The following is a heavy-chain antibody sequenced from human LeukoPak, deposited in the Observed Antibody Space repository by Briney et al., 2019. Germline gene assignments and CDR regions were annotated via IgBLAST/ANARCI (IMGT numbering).Heavy chain of an antibody. V-gene: IGHV1-2*02. D-gene: IGHD3-3*01. CDR3: ARLYRFLDAWGMDV. Sequence: ASVKVSCKASGYTFTGYYMHWVRQAPGQGLEWMGWINPNSGGTNYAQKFQGRVTMTRDTSISTAYMELSGLRSDDTAVYYCARLYRFLDAWGMDVWAKGPRSPSP. J-gene: IGHJ6*02. CDR1: GYTFTGYY. CDR2: INPNSGGT.